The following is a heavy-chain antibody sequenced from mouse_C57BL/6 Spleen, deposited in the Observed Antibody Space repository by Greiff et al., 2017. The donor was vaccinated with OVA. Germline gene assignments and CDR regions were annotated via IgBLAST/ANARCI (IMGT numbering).Heavy chain of an antibody. D-gene: IGHD1-1*01. CDR1: GYTFTDYN. V-gene: IGHV1-22*01. Sequence: EVQLQQSGPELVKPGASVKMSCKASGYTFTDYNMHWVKQSHGKSLEWIGYINPNNGGTSYNQKFKGKATLPVNTSSSTAYMERRSRTSEDSAVYYCARGSRYFDVWGTGTTVTVSS. CDR2: INPNNGGT. J-gene: IGHJ1*03. CDR3: ARGSRYFDV.